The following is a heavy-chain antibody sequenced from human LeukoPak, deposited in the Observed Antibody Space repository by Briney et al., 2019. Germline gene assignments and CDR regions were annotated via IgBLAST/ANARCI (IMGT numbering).Heavy chain of an antibody. CDR1: VYTLTSYY. D-gene: IGHD2-21*02. V-gene: IGHV1-2*02. Sequence: GASVKVSCKASVYTLTSYYMHWVRQAPGQGLEWMGWINPNSGGTSYAQKFQGRVTMTRDTSISTAYMELNRLTSDDTAVYYCARGGGDWNYWGQGTLVTVSS. CDR3: ARGGGDWNY. CDR2: INPNSGGT. J-gene: IGHJ4*02.